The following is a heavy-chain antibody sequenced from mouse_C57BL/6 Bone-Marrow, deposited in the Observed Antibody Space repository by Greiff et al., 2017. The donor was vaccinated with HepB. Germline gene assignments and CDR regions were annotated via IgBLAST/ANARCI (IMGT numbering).Heavy chain of an antibody. V-gene: IGHV5-6*02. D-gene: IGHD1-1*01. Sequence: EVMLVESGGDLVKPGGSLKLSCAASGFTFSSYGMSWVRQTPDKRLEWVATISSGGSYTYYPDSVKGRFTISRDNAKNTLYLQMSSLKSEDTAMYYCARHEDYYGSSYDWYFDVWGTGTTVTVSS. CDR1: GFTFSSYG. J-gene: IGHJ1*03. CDR2: ISSGGSYT. CDR3: ARHEDYYGSSYDWYFDV.